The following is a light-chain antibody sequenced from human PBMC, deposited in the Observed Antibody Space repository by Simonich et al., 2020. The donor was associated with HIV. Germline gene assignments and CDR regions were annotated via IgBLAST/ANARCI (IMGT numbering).Light chain of an antibody. J-gene: IGKJ2*01. V-gene: IGKV4-1*01. CDR2: WAS. CDR1: QSVLYSSNSKNY. Sequence: DIVMTQSPDSLAVSLCERATINCKSSQSVLYSSNSKNYLAWYQQKQGQPPKLLIYWASTRESGVPDRFSGSGSGTDFTLTISSLQAEDVAVYYCQQYYSTPYTFGQGTKLEIK. CDR3: QQYYSTPYT.